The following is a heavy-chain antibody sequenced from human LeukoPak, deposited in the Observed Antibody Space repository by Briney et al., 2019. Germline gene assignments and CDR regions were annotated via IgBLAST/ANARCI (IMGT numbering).Heavy chain of an antibody. CDR1: GGSISSYY. Sequence: PSETLSLTCTVSGGSISSYYWSWIRQPPGKGLEWIGYIYYSGSTNYNPSLKSRVTISVDTSKNQFSLKLSSVTAADTAVYYCARSRGGIAARRGFDPWGQGTLVTVSS. CDR3: ARSRGGIAARRGFDP. V-gene: IGHV4-59*12. J-gene: IGHJ5*02. CDR2: IYYSGST. D-gene: IGHD6-6*01.